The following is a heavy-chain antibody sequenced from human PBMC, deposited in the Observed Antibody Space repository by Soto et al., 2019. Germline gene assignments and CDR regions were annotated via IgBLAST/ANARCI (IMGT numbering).Heavy chain of an antibody. CDR1: GGTFSSYA. V-gene: IGHV1-69*13. D-gene: IGHD3-16*01. Sequence: SVKVSCKASGGTFSSYAISWVRQAPGQGLEWMGGIIPIFGTANYAQKFQGRVTITAGEYTSTAYMELSSLKSDDTALDYCACPLCVFTFGYPHALDIWGQGAMVTVSS. CDR3: ACPLCVFTFGYPHALDI. CDR2: IIPIFGTA. J-gene: IGHJ3*02.